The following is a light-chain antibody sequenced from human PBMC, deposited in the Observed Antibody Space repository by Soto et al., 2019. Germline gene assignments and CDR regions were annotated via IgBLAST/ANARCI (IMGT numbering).Light chain of an antibody. CDR3: QQRSDWPCT. J-gene: IGKJ4*02. CDR1: QSVSSY. CDR2: DAS. V-gene: IGKV3-11*01. Sequence: EIVLTQSPATLSLSPGERATLSCRASQSVSSYLAWYQQKPGHAPRLLIYDASTRATGIPARFSGSGSGTDFTLTISSLEPDDFAVYYCQQRSDWPCTFGGGTKVQIK.